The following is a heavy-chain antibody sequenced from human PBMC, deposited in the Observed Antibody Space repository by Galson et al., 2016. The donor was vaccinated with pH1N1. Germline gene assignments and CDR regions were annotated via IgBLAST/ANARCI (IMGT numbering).Heavy chain of an antibody. V-gene: IGHV5-51*01. J-gene: IGHJ4*02. CDR1: GYSFTTYW. CDR2: IYPGDSDT. Sequence: QSGAEVKKPGESLKISCKGSGYSFTTYWIGWVRQMPGKGLEWMGIIYPGDSDTRYSPSFQGQVTISADKSLSTAYLQWSSLKASDTAMYYCARLNCGGDCYPDPYYFDYWGQGTLVTVSS. D-gene: IGHD2-21*02. CDR3: ARLNCGGDCYPDPYYFDY.